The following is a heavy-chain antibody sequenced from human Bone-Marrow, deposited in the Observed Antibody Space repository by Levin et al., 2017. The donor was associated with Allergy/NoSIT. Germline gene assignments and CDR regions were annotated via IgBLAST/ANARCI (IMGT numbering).Heavy chain of an antibody. CDR3: ARQNSYQLLPGGWFDP. J-gene: IGHJ5*02. CDR1: GGSISSYY. Sequence: SETLSLTCTVSGGSISSYYWSWIRQPPGKGLEWIGYIYYSGSTNYNPSLKSRVTISVDTSKNQFSLKLSSVTAADTAVYYCARQNSYQLLPGGWFDPWGQGTLVTVSS. D-gene: IGHD2-2*01. CDR2: IYYSGST. V-gene: IGHV4-59*08.